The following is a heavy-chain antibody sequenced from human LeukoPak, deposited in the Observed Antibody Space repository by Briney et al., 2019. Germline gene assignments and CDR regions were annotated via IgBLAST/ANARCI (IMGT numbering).Heavy chain of an antibody. Sequence: GESLKISCKGSGYRFTSYLIGWVRQMPGRGLEWMGIIYPGDSDTRYTPSFQGQVTMSVDKSISTAYLQWRSLEASVTAMYYCASAQKSHGFDVWGQGTMVTVSS. CDR3: ASAQKSHGFDV. CDR2: IYPGDSDT. CDR1: GYRFTSYL. J-gene: IGHJ3*01. V-gene: IGHV5-51*01.